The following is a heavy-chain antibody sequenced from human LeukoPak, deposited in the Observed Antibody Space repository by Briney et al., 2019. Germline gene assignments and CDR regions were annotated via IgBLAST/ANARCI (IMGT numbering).Heavy chain of an antibody. D-gene: IGHD3-22*01. V-gene: IGHV3-33*01. CDR3: ARDRWYDGSGYIAAFDY. CDR2: IWYDGSNQ. CDR1: GFTFSRFG. J-gene: IGHJ4*02. Sequence: GGSLRLSCEASGFTFSRFGMHWVRQAPGKGLERVAVIWYDGSNQDYADSVKGRFTISRDNSKNTLYLQVSSLRAEDTAVYYCARDRWYDGSGYIAAFDYWGQGTLVTVS.